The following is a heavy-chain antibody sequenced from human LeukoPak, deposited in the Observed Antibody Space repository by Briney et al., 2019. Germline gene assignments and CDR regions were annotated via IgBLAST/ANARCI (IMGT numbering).Heavy chain of an antibody. J-gene: IGHJ4*02. CDR3: ARQRPWGLSRYFDY. CDR2: IYISGST. V-gene: IGHV4-61*02. CDR1: GGSICSGTYY. D-gene: IGHD7-27*01. Sequence: PSETLPLTCTVSGGSICSGTYYWNWIRQPAGKGLQWIGRIYISGSTNYNPALKSRVTISVDTSKNQFSLKLTSVTAADTAVYFCARQRPWGLSRYFDYWGQGTLVTVSS.